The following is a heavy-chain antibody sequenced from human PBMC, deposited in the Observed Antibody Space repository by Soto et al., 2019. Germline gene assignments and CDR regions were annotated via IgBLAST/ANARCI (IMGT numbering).Heavy chain of an antibody. CDR3: TGEVASGY. Sequence: QVQLVESGGVVVQPGRSLRLSCAASGFTFSSKGMHWVRQAPGKGLEWVAVISHDGSTKYYADSVKGRFSISRDSSKNTLYLEMNSLRADDTAVYYCTGEVASGYWGQGTLVTVSS. CDR1: GFTFSSKG. D-gene: IGHD2-8*02. CDR2: ISHDGSTK. V-gene: IGHV3-30*03. J-gene: IGHJ4*02.